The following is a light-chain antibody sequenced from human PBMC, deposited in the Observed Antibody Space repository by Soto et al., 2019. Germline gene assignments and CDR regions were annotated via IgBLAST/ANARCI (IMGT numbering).Light chain of an antibody. CDR2: AAS. CDR1: QSISSW. J-gene: IGKJ5*01. Sequence: DIQMTQSPSTLSASVGDRVTITYRASQSISSWLAWYQQKPGKAPKLMIYAASSLQSGVPSRFSGSGSGTDFTLTISSLQPEDFATYYCQQANSFPITFGQGTRLEIK. V-gene: IGKV1-12*01. CDR3: QQANSFPIT.